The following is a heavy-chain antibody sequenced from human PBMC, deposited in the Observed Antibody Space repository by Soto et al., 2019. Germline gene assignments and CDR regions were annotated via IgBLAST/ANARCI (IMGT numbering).Heavy chain of an antibody. J-gene: IGHJ6*02. CDR3: AKDASSWFYYYYGMDV. CDR1: GYIFSNFG. V-gene: IGHV1-18*01. CDR2: ISGYNDNT. Sequence: QIQLVQSGPEVRKPGASVKVSCKASGYIFSNFGISWVRQAPGQGLEWMGWISGYNDNTNYAQKFQDRVRMTTDISTSTAYMELTTPRSEATAYYSCAKDASSWFYYYYGMDVWGRGTTVTVSS. D-gene: IGHD2-2*01.